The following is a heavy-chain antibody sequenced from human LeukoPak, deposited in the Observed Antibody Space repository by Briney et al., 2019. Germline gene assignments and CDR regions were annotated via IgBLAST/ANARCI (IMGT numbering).Heavy chain of an antibody. D-gene: IGHD4-11*01. CDR3: AKLHDYSNSFYYYGMDV. V-gene: IGHV1-69*04. CDR1: GGTFSSYA. J-gene: IGHJ6*02. CDR2: IIPILGIA. Sequence: ASVKVSCKASGGTFSSYAISWVRQAPGQGLEWMGRIIPILGIANYAQKFQGRVTITADKSTSTAYMELSSLRSEDTAVYYCAKLHDYSNSFYYYGMDVWGQGTTVTVSS.